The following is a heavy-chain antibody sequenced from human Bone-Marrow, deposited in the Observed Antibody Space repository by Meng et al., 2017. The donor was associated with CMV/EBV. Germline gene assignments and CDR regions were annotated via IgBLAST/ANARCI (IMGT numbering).Heavy chain of an antibody. CDR1: GYKFNSYW. CDR2: IYPGDSDT. CDR3: ASPTTGDTFWSSYYGAFDI. Sequence: GESLKISFQGSGYKFNSYWIAWVRQMPGKGLECMGIIYPGDSDTRYSPSFQGQVTISADKSITPAYLQWSSLKASDTAMYYCASPTTGDTFWSSYYGAFDIWGQGKVVTF. V-gene: IGHV5-51*01. J-gene: IGHJ3*02. D-gene: IGHD3-3*01.